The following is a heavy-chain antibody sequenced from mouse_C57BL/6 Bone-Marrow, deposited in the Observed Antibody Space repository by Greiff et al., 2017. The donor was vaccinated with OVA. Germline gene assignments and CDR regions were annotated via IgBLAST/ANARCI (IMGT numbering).Heavy chain of an antibody. CDR2: IYPRSGNT. D-gene: IGHD2-3*01. Sequence: VQLQQSGAELARPGASVKLSCKASGYTFTSYGISWVKQRTGQGLEWIGEIYPRSGNTYYNEKFKGKATLTADKSSSTAYMELRSLTSEDSAVYFCARALWLLPHYYAMDYWGQGTSVTVSS. CDR1: GYTFTSYG. J-gene: IGHJ4*01. V-gene: IGHV1-81*01. CDR3: ARALWLLPHYYAMDY.